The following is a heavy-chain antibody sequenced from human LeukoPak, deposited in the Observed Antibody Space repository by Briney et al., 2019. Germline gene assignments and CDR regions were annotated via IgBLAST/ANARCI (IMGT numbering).Heavy chain of an antibody. CDR1: GGSISSGSYY. CDR2: IYTSGST. Sequence: PSETLSLTCTVSGGSISSGSYYWSWIRQPAGKGLEWIGRIYTSGSTNYNPSLKSRVTISVDTSKNQFSLKLSSVTAADTAVYYCARGRIAAYNWFDPWGQGTLVTVSS. J-gene: IGHJ5*02. CDR3: ARGRIAAYNWFDP. D-gene: IGHD6-6*01. V-gene: IGHV4-61*02.